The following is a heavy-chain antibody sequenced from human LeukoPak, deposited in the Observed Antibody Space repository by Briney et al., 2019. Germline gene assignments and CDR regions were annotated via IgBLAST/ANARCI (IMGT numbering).Heavy chain of an antibody. Sequence: SESLSLTCTVAGGSVSRSSYYWGWIRQPPGKGLEWIGSMYYSGSTYYNPSLKSRVTISVDTSKNQFSLKLSSVTAADTAVYYCARVYDSSGYYPFDYWGQGTLVTVSS. CDR2: MYYSGST. CDR3: ARVYDSSGYYPFDY. D-gene: IGHD3-22*01. V-gene: IGHV4-39*07. CDR1: GGSVSRSSYY. J-gene: IGHJ4*02.